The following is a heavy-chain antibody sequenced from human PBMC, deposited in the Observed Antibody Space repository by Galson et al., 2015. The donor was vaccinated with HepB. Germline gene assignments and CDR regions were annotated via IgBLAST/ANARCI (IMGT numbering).Heavy chain of an antibody. CDR3: ARLTVTPNYYYYGMDV. CDR1: GFTFSSYS. J-gene: IGHJ6*02. V-gene: IGHV3-21*01. CDR2: ISSSSSYI. Sequence: SLRLSCAASGFTFSSYSMNWVRQAPGKGLEWVSSISSSSSYIYYADSVKGRFTISRDNAKNSLYLQMNSLRAEDTAVYYCARLTVTPNYYYYGMDVWGQGTTVTVSS. D-gene: IGHD4-17*01.